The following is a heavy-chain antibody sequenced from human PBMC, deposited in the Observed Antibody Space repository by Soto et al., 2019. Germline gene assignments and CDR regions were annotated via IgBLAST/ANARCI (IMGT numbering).Heavy chain of an antibody. CDR1: GGSLRSFS. CDR3: ARDFGALSWFDI. Sequence: QVQLVQSGAEVKKPGSSVKLSCKAPGGSLRSFSINWVRQAPGQGPEWMGAFTPMFGPATYSQKFQGRVTITADEPTNTAYMEMSSLTSEDTATYYCARDFGALSWFDIWGQGTLVSVSS. D-gene: IGHD1-26*01. J-gene: IGHJ5*02. CDR2: FTPMFGPA. V-gene: IGHV1-69*01.